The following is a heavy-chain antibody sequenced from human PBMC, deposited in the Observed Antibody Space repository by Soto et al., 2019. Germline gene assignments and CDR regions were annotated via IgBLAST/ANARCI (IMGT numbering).Heavy chain of an antibody. CDR1: GGSFSGYY. CDR2: INHSGST. D-gene: IGHD3-3*01. Sequence: SETLSLTCAVYGGSFSGYYWSWIRQPPGKGLEWMGEINHSGSTNYNPSLKSRVTISVDTSKNQFSLKLSSLTAADTAVYYCARGGYYDYYYYYMDVWGKGTTVTVSS. CDR3: ARGGYYDYYYYYMDV. J-gene: IGHJ6*03. V-gene: IGHV4-34*01.